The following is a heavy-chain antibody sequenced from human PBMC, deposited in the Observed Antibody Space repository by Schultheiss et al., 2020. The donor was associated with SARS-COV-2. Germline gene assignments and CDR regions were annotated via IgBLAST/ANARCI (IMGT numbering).Heavy chain of an antibody. V-gene: IGHV3-23*01. J-gene: IGHJ6*03. CDR2: ISGSGGST. CDR1: GFTFSNAW. Sequence: GGSLRLSCAASGFTFSNAWMSWVRQAPGKGLEWVSAISGSGGSTYYADSVKGRFTISRDNAKNSLYLQMNSLRAEDTALYYCARAGYCSSTSCDHYYYYYMDVWGKGTTVTVSS. CDR3: ARAGYCSSTSCDHYYYYYMDV. D-gene: IGHD2-2*01.